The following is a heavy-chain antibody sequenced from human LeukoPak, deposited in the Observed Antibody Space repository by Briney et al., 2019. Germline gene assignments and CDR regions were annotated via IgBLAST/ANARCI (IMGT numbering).Heavy chain of an antibody. J-gene: IGHJ4*02. D-gene: IGHD3-22*01. Sequence: PSETLSLTCTVSGGSVSSGSYYWSWIRQPPGKGLEWIGYIYYSGSTNYNPSLKSRVTISVDTSKNQFSLKLGSVTAADTAVYYCARVLLDYYDSSGYYPNEDWGQGTLVTVSS. V-gene: IGHV4-61*01. CDR2: IYYSGST. CDR1: GGSVSSGSYY. CDR3: ARVLLDYYDSSGYYPNED.